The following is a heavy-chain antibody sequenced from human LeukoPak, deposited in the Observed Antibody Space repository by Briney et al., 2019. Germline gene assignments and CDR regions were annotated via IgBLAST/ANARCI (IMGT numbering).Heavy chain of an antibody. CDR1: GFTFSSYA. CDR3: TRGGLSYGFDV. Sequence: GGSLRLSCAASGFTFSSYAMNWVRQAPGKGLEWVSAISGTGASTYYADSVKGRFTISRDNSKNTLYLQMNSLRVDDTAVYYCTRGGLSYGFDVWGQGTTVTVSS. J-gene: IGHJ3*01. D-gene: IGHD3-16*02. V-gene: IGHV3-23*01. CDR2: ISGTGAST.